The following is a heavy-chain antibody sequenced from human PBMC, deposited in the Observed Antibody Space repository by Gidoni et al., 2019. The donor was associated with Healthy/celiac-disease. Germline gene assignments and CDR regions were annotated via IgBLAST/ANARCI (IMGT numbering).Heavy chain of an antibody. CDR3: ARSYSDNGYCSGGSCFLDY. J-gene: IGHJ4*02. D-gene: IGHD2-15*01. CDR1: GYSFTSYW. V-gene: IGHV5-51*01. CDR2: IYPGDSDT. Sequence: EVQLVQSGAEVKKPGEYLKIPCKGSGYSFTSYWIGWVRQMPGKGLEWLWIIYPGDSDTRYIPSFQGQVTFSADKSIRTAYLQWSSLKASDTAMYYCARSYSDNGYCSGGSCFLDYWGQGTLVTVSS.